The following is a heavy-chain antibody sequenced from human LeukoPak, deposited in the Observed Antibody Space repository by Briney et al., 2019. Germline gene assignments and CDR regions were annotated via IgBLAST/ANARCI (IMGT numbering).Heavy chain of an antibody. D-gene: IGHD1-26*01. J-gene: IGHJ4*02. Sequence: PGGSLRLSYAASGFTFSDCYMSWIRQAPGKGLEWVSYISSSGSTIYYAAFVKGRFTISRDNAKNSLYLQMNSLRAEYTAVYYCARDMGYYYFDYWGQGTLVTVSS. V-gene: IGHV3-11*01. CDR1: GFTFSDCY. CDR2: ISSSGSTI. CDR3: ARDMGYYYFDY.